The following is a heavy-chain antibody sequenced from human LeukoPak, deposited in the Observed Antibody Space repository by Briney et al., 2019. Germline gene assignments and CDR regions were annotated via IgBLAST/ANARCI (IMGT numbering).Heavy chain of an antibody. J-gene: IGHJ3*02. CDR1: GGTFSSYA. CDR2: IIPILGIA. CDR3: ARGGVLWFGELFEAFDI. D-gene: IGHD3-10*01. Sequence: ASVTVSCKASGGTFSSYAISWVRQAPGQGLEWMGRIIPILGIANYAQRFQGRVTITADKSTSTAYMELSSLRSEDTAVYYCARGGVLWFGELFEAFDIWGQGTMVTVSS. V-gene: IGHV1-69*04.